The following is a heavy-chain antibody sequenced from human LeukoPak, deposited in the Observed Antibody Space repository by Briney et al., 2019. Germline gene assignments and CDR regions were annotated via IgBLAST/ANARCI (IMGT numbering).Heavy chain of an antibody. CDR2: ITTSGGDS. CDR3: ARRRDYAYYFDY. CDR1: GFIFSSYA. D-gene: IGHD4-17*01. J-gene: IGHJ4*02. Sequence: GGSLRLSCEASGFIFSSYAMNWVHQAPGKGLEWVSSITTSGGDSFYAYSVKGRITISRDNAKNSLYLQMNSLRAEDTAVYYCARRRDYAYYFDYWGQGTLVTVSS. V-gene: IGHV3-21*04.